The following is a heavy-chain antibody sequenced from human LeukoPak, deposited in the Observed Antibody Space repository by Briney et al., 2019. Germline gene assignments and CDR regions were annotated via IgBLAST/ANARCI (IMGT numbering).Heavy chain of an antibody. CDR1: GGSISSSNW. Sequence: SGTLSLTCAVSGGSISSSNWWSWVRQPPGKGLEWIGSIYYSGSTYYNPSLKSRVTISVDTSKNQFSLKLSSVTAADTAVYYCARQGRAGTTFDYWGQGTLVTVSS. V-gene: IGHV4-4*02. CDR3: ARQGRAGTTFDY. J-gene: IGHJ4*02. D-gene: IGHD6-19*01. CDR2: IYYSGST.